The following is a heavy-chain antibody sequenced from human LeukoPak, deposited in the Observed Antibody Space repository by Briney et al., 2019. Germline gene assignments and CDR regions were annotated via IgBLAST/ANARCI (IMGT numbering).Heavy chain of an antibody. CDR2: IYLGDSDT. V-gene: IGHV5-51*01. Sequence: GESLKISCKGSGYSFTNYYIAWVRQMPGKGLEWMGIIYLGDSDTRYSPSFQGQVTISADKSITTAYLQWSSLKASDTAMFYCEIWAWGGDSLFSDNWGQGTLVTVSS. D-gene: IGHD2-21*01. CDR1: GYSFTNYY. CDR3: EIWAWGGDSLFSDN. J-gene: IGHJ4*02.